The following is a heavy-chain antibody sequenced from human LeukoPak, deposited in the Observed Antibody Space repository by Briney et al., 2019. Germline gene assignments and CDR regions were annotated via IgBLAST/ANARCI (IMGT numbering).Heavy chain of an antibody. CDR2: ISGSGDST. CDR3: AKRGDYALLDAFDI. Sequence: GGSLRLSCAASGFTFNSYAMNWVRQAPGKGLEWVSGISGSGDSTYYADSVKGRFTISRDNSKNTLYLQMNSLRAEDTAVYYCAKRGDYALLDAFDIWGQGTMVTVSS. V-gene: IGHV3-23*01. CDR1: GFTFNSYA. D-gene: IGHD4-17*01. J-gene: IGHJ3*02.